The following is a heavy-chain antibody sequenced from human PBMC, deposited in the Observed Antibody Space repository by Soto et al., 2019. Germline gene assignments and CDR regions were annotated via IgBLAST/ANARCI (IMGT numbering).Heavy chain of an antibody. CDR2: ISGSGGST. J-gene: IGHJ5*02. Sequence: TGGSLRLSCAASGFTFSSYAMSWVRQAPGKGLEWVSAISGSGGSTYYADSVKGRFTISRDNSKNTLYLQMNSLRAEDTAVYYCAKVKGASSSWPHNWFDPWGQGTLVTVSS. CDR1: GFTFSSYA. CDR3: AKVKGASSSWPHNWFDP. V-gene: IGHV3-23*01. D-gene: IGHD6-13*01.